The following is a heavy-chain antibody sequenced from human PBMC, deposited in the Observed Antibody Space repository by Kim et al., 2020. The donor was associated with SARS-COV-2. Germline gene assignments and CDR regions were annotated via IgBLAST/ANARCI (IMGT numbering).Heavy chain of an antibody. CDR2: IWYDGSNK. D-gene: IGHD2-2*01. CDR1: GFTFSSYG. CDR3: ARSLVYYGMDV. J-gene: IGHJ6*02. V-gene: IGHV3-33*01. Sequence: GGSLRLSCAASGFTFSSYGMHWVRQAPGKGLEWVAVIWYDGSNKYYADSVKGRFTIYRDNSKNTLYLQMNSLRAEDTAVYYCARSLVYYGMDVWGQGTTVTVSS.